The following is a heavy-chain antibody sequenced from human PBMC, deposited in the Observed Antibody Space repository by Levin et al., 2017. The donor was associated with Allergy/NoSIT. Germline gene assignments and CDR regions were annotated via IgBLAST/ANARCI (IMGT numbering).Heavy chain of an antibody. CDR3: AKWGQLEPFDY. V-gene: IGHV3-23*01. CDR1: GFTFSSYA. Sequence: SGGSLRLSCAASGFTFSSYAMSGFRQAPGKGLEWVSAISGSGGSTYYADSVKGRFTISRDNSKNTLYLQMNSLRAEDTAVYYCAKWGQLEPFDYWGQGTLVTVSS. CDR2: ISGSGGST. D-gene: IGHD6-6*01. J-gene: IGHJ4*02.